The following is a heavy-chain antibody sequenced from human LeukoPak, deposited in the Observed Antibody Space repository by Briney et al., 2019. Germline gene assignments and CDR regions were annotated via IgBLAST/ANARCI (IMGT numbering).Heavy chain of an antibody. CDR2: VSGSGDTT. Sequence: GGSLRLSCAASGFTFSSDAMSWVRQAPGKGLERVSAVSGSGDTTKYADSVKGRFTISRDNSKNTLYLQMNSLRAEDTAVYYCAKGGLIVVVTATPYYFDYWGQGTLVTVSS. V-gene: IGHV3-23*01. D-gene: IGHD2-21*02. J-gene: IGHJ4*02. CDR3: AKGGLIVVVTATPYYFDY. CDR1: GFTFSSDA.